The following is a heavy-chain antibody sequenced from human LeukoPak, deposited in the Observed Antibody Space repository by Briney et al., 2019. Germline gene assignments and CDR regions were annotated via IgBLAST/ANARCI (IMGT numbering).Heavy chain of an antibody. J-gene: IGHJ4*02. V-gene: IGHV3-9*01. CDR3: ASERPSSSWYDY. Sequence: GGSLRLSCAASGFTFDDYAMHWVRQAPGKGLEWVSGISWNSGSIGYADSVKGRFTISRDNAKNSLYLQMDSLRVEDTGVYYCASERPSSSWYDYWGQGTLVTVSS. CDR2: ISWNSGSI. D-gene: IGHD6-13*01. CDR1: GFTFDDYA.